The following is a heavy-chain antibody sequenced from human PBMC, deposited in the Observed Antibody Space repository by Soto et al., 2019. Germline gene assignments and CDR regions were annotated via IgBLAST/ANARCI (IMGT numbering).Heavy chain of an antibody. Sequence: VASVKVSCKASGYTFTSYAMNWVRQAPGQGLEWMGWINTNTGNPTYAQGFTGRFVFSLDTSVSTAYLQICSLKAEDTAVYYCARDPYFYYDILTGYYAGYFDYWGQGTLVTVSS. D-gene: IGHD3-9*01. CDR1: GYTFTSYA. J-gene: IGHJ4*02. CDR2: INTNTGNP. V-gene: IGHV7-4-1*01. CDR3: ARDPYFYYDILTGYYAGYFDY.